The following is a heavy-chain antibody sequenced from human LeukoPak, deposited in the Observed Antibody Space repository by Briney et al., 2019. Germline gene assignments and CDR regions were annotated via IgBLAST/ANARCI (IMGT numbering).Heavy chain of an antibody. Sequence: SETLSLXCAVYGGSFSGYYWSWIRQPPGKGLEWIGEINHSGSTNYNPSLKSRVTISVDTSKNQFSLKLSSVTAADTAVYYCARAGSTVTLDYWGQGTLVTVSS. D-gene: IGHD4-17*01. CDR2: INHSGST. CDR3: ARAGSTVTLDY. CDR1: GGSFSGYY. V-gene: IGHV4-34*01. J-gene: IGHJ4*02.